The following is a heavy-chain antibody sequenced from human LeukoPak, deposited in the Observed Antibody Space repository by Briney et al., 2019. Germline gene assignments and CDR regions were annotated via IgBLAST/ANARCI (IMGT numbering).Heavy chain of an antibody. Sequence: PSETLSLTCAVSGYSLSSGYYWGWSRPPPGKGPEWSGSNYHSGSTYYNPSLKIRVTITVDTSKFQFSLKLSSVTAADTAVYYFASLRYFDWLLYLHAFVIWGQGTMVTVSS. D-gene: IGHD3-9*01. J-gene: IGHJ3*02. CDR1: GYSLSSGYY. CDR3: ASLRYFDWLLYLHAFVI. V-gene: IGHV4-38-2*01. CDR2: NYHSGST.